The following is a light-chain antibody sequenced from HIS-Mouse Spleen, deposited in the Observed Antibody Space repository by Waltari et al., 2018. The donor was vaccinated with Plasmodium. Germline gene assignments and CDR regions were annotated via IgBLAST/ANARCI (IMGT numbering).Light chain of an antibody. Sequence: SYELTQPPSVSVSPGQTASITCSGDKLGDKYACWYQQKPGQSPVLVIYQDSKRPSGIPERFSGSNSGNTGTLTISGTQAMDEADYYCQAWDSSTAWVLGGGTKLTVL. V-gene: IGLV3-1*01. CDR2: QDS. J-gene: IGLJ2*01. CDR3: QAWDSSTAWV. CDR1: KLGDKY.